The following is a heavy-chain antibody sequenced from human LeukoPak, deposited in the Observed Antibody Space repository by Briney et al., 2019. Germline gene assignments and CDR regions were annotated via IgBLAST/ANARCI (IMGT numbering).Heavy chain of an antibody. J-gene: IGHJ3*02. D-gene: IGHD3-10*01. CDR2: ISGSGGST. V-gene: IGHV3-23*01. CDR1: GFTFRNYA. Sequence: GGSLRLSCAASGFTFRNYAMTWVRQAPGKGLEWVSAISGSGGSTYYADSVKGRFTISRDNSKNTLYLQMNSLRAEDTAVYYCARAGGSGTLDAFDIWGQGTMVTVSS. CDR3: ARAGGSGTLDAFDI.